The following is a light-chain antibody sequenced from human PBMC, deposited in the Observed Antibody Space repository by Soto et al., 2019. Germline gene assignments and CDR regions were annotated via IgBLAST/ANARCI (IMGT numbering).Light chain of an antibody. CDR3: SSYTSSSTDV. CDR2: DVS. Sequence: QSVLIQPASVTGSPGQSITISCTGTSSDVGGYRYVSWYQQHPGKAPKLMIYDVSKRPSGVSNRFSGSKSGNTASLTISGLQAEDEADYYCSSYTSSSTDVFGTGTKVPVL. J-gene: IGLJ1*01. CDR1: SSDVGGYRY. V-gene: IGLV2-14*01.